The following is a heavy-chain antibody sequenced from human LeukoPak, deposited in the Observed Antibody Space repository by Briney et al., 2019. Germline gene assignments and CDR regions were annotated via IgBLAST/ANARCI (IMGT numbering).Heavy chain of an antibody. CDR1: GYTLTHYG. CDR3: ARDIATTGIGAFDI. V-gene: IGHV1-18*01. CDR2: ISTDNGNT. J-gene: IGHJ3*02. D-gene: IGHD6-13*01. Sequence: ASVKVSCKASGYTLTHYGIGWVRHAPGQGLEWMGWISTDNGNTYYAQKFQGRVSMTTDTSTSTVYLELRSLRSDDTAVYYCARDIATTGIGAFDIWGQGTLVTVSS.